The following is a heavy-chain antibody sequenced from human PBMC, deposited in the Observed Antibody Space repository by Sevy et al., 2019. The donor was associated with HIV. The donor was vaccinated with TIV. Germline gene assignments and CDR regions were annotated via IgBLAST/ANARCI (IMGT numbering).Heavy chain of an antibody. CDR1: GFTFSSYS. Sequence: GGSLRLSCAASGFTFSSYSMNWVRRAPGKGLEWVSSISSSSSYIYYADSVKGRFTISREKAKNSLYLQMNSLRAEDTAVYYCARDAVRSHGDVGGDYWGQGTLVTVSS. CDR3: ARDAVRSHGDVGGDY. CDR2: ISSSSSYI. V-gene: IGHV3-21*01. D-gene: IGHD4-17*01. J-gene: IGHJ4*02.